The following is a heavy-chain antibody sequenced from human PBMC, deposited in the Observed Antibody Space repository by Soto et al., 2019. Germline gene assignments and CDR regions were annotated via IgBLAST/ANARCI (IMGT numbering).Heavy chain of an antibody. CDR3: ARDDFGGYDMRRNDP. J-gene: IGHJ5*02. Sequence: QVQLVESGGGLVKPGGSLRLSCAASGFTFSDYYMSWIRQAPGKGLEWVSYISSSGSSIYYADSVKGRFTISRDNAKNSLYLQMNSLSAEDTDVYYCARDDFGGYDMRRNDPWGQGTLVTVSS. V-gene: IGHV3-11*01. D-gene: IGHD5-12*01. CDR1: GFTFSDYY. CDR2: ISSSGSSI.